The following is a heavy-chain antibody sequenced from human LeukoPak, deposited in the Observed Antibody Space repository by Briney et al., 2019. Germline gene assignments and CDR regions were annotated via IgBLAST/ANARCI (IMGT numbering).Heavy chain of an antibody. J-gene: IGHJ4*02. CDR3: ARQPAMAPFDY. V-gene: IGHV4-39*01. D-gene: IGHD5-18*01. CDR2: IYYSGST. CDR1: GGSISSSSYY. Sequence: ASETLSLTCTVSGGSISSSSYYWGWIRQPPGKGLEWIGSIYYSGSTYYNPSLKSRVTISVDTSKNQFSQKRRPATAADTTLYYCARQPAMAPFDYGGQGTLVTVFS.